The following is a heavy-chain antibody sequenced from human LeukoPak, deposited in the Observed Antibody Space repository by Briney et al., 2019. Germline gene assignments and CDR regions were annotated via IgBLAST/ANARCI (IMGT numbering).Heavy chain of an antibody. J-gene: IGHJ3*02. CDR1: GYTFTGYY. CDR3: ASLLGYCSSTSCHDAFDI. D-gene: IGHD2-2*01. CDR2: INPNSGGT. V-gene: IGHV1-2*02. Sequence: VASVKVSCKASGYTFTGYYMHWVRQAPGQGLEWMGWINPNSGGTNYAQEFQGRVTMTRDTSISTAYMELSRLRSDDTAVYYCASLLGYCSSTSCHDAFDIWGQGTMVTVSS.